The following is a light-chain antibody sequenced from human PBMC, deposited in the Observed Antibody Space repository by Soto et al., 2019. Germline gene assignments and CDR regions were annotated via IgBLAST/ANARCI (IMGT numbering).Light chain of an antibody. CDR3: CSYAVSSTYGV. CDR1: SSDVGSYNL. V-gene: IGLV2-23*01. J-gene: IGLJ3*02. CDR2: EGS. Sequence: QSALTQPASVSGSPGQSITISCTGTSSDVGSYNLVSWYQHHPGKAPKLMIYEGSKRPSGVSNRFSGSKSGNTASLTISGLQAEDEAEYYCCSYAVSSTYGVFGGGTKLTVL.